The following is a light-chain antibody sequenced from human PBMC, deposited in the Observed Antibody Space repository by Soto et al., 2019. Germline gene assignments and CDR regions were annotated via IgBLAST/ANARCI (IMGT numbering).Light chain of an antibody. CDR3: SSYTSSSPYV. CDR2: EVS. V-gene: IGLV2-14*01. J-gene: IGLJ1*01. CDR1: SSDVGGYNY. Sequence: QSVLTQPASVSGSPGQSITISCTGTSSDVGGYNYVSWYQQHPGKAPKLMIYEVSNRPSGVSNRFSDSKSGNTASLTISGLQAEDEADYYCSSYTSSSPYVFGTGTKVT.